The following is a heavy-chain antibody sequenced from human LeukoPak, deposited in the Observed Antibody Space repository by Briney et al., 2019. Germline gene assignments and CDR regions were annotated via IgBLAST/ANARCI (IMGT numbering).Heavy chain of an antibody. J-gene: IGHJ4*02. CDR2: ISGSGGST. CDR3: AKGGSYFDY. D-gene: IGHD3-16*01. Sequence: GGSLRLSCATSKFNFNSYGLTWVRQAPGKGLEWVSSISGSGGSTQYAASVQGRFTISRDNSKNTLYLQMNSLRAEDTAVYYCAKGGSYFDYWGQGTLVTVSS. V-gene: IGHV3-23*01. CDR1: KFNFNSYG.